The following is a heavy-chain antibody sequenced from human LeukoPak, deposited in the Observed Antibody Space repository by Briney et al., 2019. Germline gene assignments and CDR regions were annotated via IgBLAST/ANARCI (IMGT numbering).Heavy chain of an antibody. V-gene: IGHV3-30*04. Sequence: GGSLRLSCAASGFIFSNYAMHWVRQAPGKGLEWVAVISYDGSNKYYADSVKGRFTISRDNAKNTLYLQMNSLRAGDTAVYYCAKEGDSYGYGHGQNDYWGQGTLVTVSS. CDR2: ISYDGSNK. CDR3: AKEGDSYGYGHGQNDY. CDR1: GFIFSNYA. J-gene: IGHJ4*02. D-gene: IGHD5-18*01.